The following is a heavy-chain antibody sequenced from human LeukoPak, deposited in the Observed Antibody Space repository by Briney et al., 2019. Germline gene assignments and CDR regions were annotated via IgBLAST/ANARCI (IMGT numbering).Heavy chain of an antibody. V-gene: IGHV1-69*05. CDR1: GGTFSSYA. Sequence: SVKVSCKASGGTFSSYAISWVRQAPGQGLEWMGGIIPIFGTANYAQKFQGRVTITTDESTSTAYMELSSLRSEDTAVYYCARVIEYSRSLYNWFDPWGQGTLVTVSS. CDR3: ARVIEYSRSLYNWFDP. D-gene: IGHD6-6*01. J-gene: IGHJ5*02. CDR2: IIPIFGTA.